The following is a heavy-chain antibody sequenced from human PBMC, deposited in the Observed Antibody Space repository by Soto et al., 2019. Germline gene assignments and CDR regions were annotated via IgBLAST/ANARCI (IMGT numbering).Heavy chain of an antibody. D-gene: IGHD6-19*01. Sequence: SETLSLTCTVSGGSISSGGYYWSWIRQHPGKGLEWIGYMYYSGSTSYNPSLKSRVIISLDTSKNQFSLKLSSVTAADTAVYYCARPSVNLTPKYYFDYWGQGTLVTVSS. V-gene: IGHV4-31*03. J-gene: IGHJ4*02. CDR2: MYYSGST. CDR3: ARPSVNLTPKYYFDY. CDR1: GGSISSGGYY.